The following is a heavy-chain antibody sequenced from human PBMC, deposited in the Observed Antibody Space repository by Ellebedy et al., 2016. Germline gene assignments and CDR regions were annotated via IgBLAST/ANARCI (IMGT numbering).Heavy chain of an antibody. CDR3: LSTTRNRSFDI. V-gene: IGHV3-30-3*01. J-gene: IGHJ3*02. CDR1: GFTFSDYT. D-gene: IGHD3-16*02. Sequence: GGSLRLSCAASGFTFSDYTMHRVSQAPGKGLAWVAVISYNGIDKYYADSVKGRFTIDKSRNTLYLQMNSLRAEDTAIYYCLSTTRNRSFDIWGQGTMVTVSS. CDR2: ISYNGIDK.